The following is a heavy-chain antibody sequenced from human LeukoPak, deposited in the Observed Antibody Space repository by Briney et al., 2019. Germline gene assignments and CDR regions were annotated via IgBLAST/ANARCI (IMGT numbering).Heavy chain of an antibody. CDR3: VRVQQSVVHFYFDS. CDR2: IKYDGSAK. Sequence: PGGSLRLSCAASGFSAGGYWMSWVRQAPGKGLEWVAIIKYDGSAKRYVDSVKGRFTISRDNVQNSLYLELNSLRSDDTAVCYCVRVQQSVVHFYFDSWGQGTLVTVSS. V-gene: IGHV3-7*01. D-gene: IGHD2-2*01. CDR1: GFSAGGYW. J-gene: IGHJ4*02.